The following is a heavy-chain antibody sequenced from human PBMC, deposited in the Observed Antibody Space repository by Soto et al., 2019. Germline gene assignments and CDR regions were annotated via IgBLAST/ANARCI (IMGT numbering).Heavy chain of an antibody. CDR2: INPNSGGT. CDR1: GYTFTGYY. J-gene: IGHJ6*02. CDR3: ARDLRDGDYANYYYYGMDV. D-gene: IGHD4-17*01. Sequence: ASVKVSCKASGYTFTGYYMHWVRQAPGQGLEWMGWINPNSGGTNYAQKFQGWVTMTRDTSISTAYMELSRLRSDDTAVYYCARDLRDGDYANYYYYGMDVWGQGTTVTVS. V-gene: IGHV1-2*04.